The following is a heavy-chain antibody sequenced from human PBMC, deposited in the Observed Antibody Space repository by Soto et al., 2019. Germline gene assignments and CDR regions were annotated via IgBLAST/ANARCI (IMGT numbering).Heavy chain of an antibody. D-gene: IGHD3-9*01. CDR1: GYTFTSYG. CDR3: ARDARLYYDILPPPDYFDY. V-gene: IGHV1-18*01. CDR2: ISAYNGNT. J-gene: IGHJ4*02. Sequence: ASVKVSCKASGYTFTSYGISWVRQAPGQGLEWMGWISAYNGNTNYAQKLQGRVTMTTDTSTSTAYMELRSLRSDDTAVYYCARDARLYYDILPPPDYFDYWGQGPLLTLSS.